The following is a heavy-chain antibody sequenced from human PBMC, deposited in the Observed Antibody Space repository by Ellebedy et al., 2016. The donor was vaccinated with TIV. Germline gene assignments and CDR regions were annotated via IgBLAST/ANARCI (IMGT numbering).Heavy chain of an antibody. Sequence: GGSLRLSCAASGFSFNSYWMIWVRQAPGKGLEWVANMRQDGSQKNYGDSVKGRFTISRDNARDSLYLQMDSLRVEDTAVYYCARAPEGIVILSPDYWGQGTLVTVSS. CDR2: MRQDGSQK. D-gene: IGHD2/OR15-2a*01. V-gene: IGHV3-7*01. J-gene: IGHJ4*02. CDR1: GFSFNSYW. CDR3: ARAPEGIVILSPDY.